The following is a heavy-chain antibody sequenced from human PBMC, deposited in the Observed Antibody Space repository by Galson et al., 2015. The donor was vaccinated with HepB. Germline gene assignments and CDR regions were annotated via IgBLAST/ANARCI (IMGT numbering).Heavy chain of an antibody. CDR2: ITGSSSYI. V-gene: IGHV3-21*01. D-gene: IGHD2-21*02. Sequence: SLRLSCAASGFTFRSYTMNWVRQAPGKGLEWVSSITGSSSYIYYADSVKGRFTISRGNAQNSLYLQMNSLSVEDTALYYCAREKSDRSGHLDYWGQGTLVTVSS. J-gene: IGHJ4*02. CDR3: AREKSDRSGHLDY. CDR1: GFTFRSYT.